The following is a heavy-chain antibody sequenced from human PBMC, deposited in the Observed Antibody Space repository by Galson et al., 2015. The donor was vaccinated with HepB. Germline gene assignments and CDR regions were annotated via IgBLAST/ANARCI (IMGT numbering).Heavy chain of an antibody. Sequence: SLRLSCAASGFTFSSYSMNWVRQAPGKGLEWVSSISSSSGYIYYADSVKGRFTISRDNAKNSLYLQMNSLRAEDTAVYYCARRDTAMVFDYWGQGTLVTVSS. CDR1: GFTFSSYS. J-gene: IGHJ4*02. CDR2: ISSSSGYI. D-gene: IGHD5-18*01. CDR3: ARRDTAMVFDY. V-gene: IGHV3-21*01.